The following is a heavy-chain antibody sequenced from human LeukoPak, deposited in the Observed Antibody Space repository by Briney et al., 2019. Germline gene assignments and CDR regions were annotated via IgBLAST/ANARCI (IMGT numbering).Heavy chain of an antibody. V-gene: IGHV3-53*01. Sequence: GGSLRLSCAASGFTVSSNFMSWVRQAPGKGLEWVSVIYSGGYTVYADSVKGRFTISRDNSKNTVYLQMNSLRAKDTAVYYCARDGYGNNYMDVWGKGTTVTVSS. J-gene: IGHJ6*03. CDR2: IYSGGYT. CDR1: GFTVSSNF. D-gene: IGHD1/OR15-1a*01. CDR3: ARDGYGNNYMDV.